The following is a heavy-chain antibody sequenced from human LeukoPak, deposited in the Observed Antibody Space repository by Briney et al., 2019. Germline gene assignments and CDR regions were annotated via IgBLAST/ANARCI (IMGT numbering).Heavy chain of an antibody. J-gene: IGHJ4*02. V-gene: IGHV3-23*01. Sequence: GGSLRLSCAASGFTLSSYAMSWVRQAPGKGLEWVSAISGSGGSTYYADSVKGRFTISRDNSKNTLYLQMNSLRAEDTAVYYCAKDPRYDILTGYDLNYFDYWGQGTLVTVSS. CDR1: GFTLSSYA. CDR3: AKDPRYDILTGYDLNYFDY. D-gene: IGHD3-9*01. CDR2: ISGSGGST.